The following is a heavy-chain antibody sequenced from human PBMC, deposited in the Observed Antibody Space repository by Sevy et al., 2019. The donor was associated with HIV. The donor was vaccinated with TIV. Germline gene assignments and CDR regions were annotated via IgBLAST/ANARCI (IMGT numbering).Heavy chain of an antibody. Sequence: GGSLRLSCAASGFTFSEAWMSCVRQAPGKGLEWVGRIKSKTDAATRDFAAPVRGRFSISRDDSANTVYLVMNNLKPEDTGVYYCVAGTGTSDFDYWGQGTSVTVSS. J-gene: IGHJ4*02. V-gene: IGHV3-15*01. CDR3: VAGTGTSDFDY. CDR2: IKSKTDAATR. D-gene: IGHD1-7*01. CDR1: GFTFSEAW.